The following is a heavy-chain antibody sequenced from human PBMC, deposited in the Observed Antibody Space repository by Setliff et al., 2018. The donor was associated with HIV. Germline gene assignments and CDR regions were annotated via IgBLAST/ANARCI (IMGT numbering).Heavy chain of an antibody. J-gene: IGHJ3*02. CDR2: VYPEDSNI. D-gene: IGHD6-13*01. V-gene: IGHV5-51*01. CDR1: DYTFTTYW. CDR3: ARRDGRSMNAFEI. Sequence: GESLKISCKAVDYTFTTYWIGWVRQMPGEGLEWMGIVYPEDSNIKYNPSFQNQVTISADKSISTAYLQVHNLKASDTATYYCARRDGRSMNAFEIWGPGAMVTVSS.